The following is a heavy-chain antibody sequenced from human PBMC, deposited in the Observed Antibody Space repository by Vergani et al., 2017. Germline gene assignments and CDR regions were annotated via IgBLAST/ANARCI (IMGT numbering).Heavy chain of an antibody. J-gene: IGHJ6*02. CDR3: AKNPSISTTRHYYAMDV. Sequence: LEESGGGSVKLGGSLRLSCAASGFKFSDHYMSWTRKAPGKGLEWVSHISPGASTVSYTDSVTGRFTVSRDNDNNSLTLDMTTLRVEDTAVYYCAKNPSISTTRHYYAMDVWGQGTTVTVSS. V-gene: IGHV3-11*04. CDR2: ISPGASTV. D-gene: IGHD1-1*01. CDR1: GFKFSDHY.